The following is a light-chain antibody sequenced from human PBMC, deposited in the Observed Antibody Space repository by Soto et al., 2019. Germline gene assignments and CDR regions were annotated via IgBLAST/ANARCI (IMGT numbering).Light chain of an antibody. J-gene: IGKJ1*01. Sequence: EIVMTQSPATLSVSPGERATLSCRASQSVSSNFLAWYQQRPGQAPRLLIYGASDRATGIPDRFTGSGSGTDFTLTISRLEPEDFAVYYCQQYGNSPQTFGQGTKVAIK. CDR2: GAS. CDR1: QSVSSNF. V-gene: IGKV3-20*01. CDR3: QQYGNSPQT.